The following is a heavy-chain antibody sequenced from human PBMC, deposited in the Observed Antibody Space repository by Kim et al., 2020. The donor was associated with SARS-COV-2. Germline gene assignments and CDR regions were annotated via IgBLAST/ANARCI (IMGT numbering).Heavy chain of an antibody. Sequence: SETLSLTCTVSGGSISSGGYYWSWIRQHPGKGLEWIGYIYYSGSTYYNPSLKSRVTISVDTSKNQFSLKLSSVTAADTAVYYCARGAYDGSIDYWGQGTLVTVSS. V-gene: IGHV4-31*03. J-gene: IGHJ4*02. CDR3: ARGAYDGSIDY. D-gene: IGHD3-10*01. CDR1: GGSISSGGYY. CDR2: IYYSGST.